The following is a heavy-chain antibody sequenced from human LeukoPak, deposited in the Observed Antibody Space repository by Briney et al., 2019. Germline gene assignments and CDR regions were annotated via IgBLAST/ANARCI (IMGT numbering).Heavy chain of an antibody. CDR2: ISGSAYST. Sequence: GGSLRLSCAVSGFTFSSYAMSWVRQAPGKGLEWVSAISGSAYSTYYADSVKGRFTISRDNSKNTLYLQMNSLRAEDTAVYYRAKETVAAPPIDYWGQGTLVTVSS. J-gene: IGHJ4*02. D-gene: IGHD6-19*01. CDR3: AKETVAAPPIDY. CDR1: GFTFSSYA. V-gene: IGHV3-23*01.